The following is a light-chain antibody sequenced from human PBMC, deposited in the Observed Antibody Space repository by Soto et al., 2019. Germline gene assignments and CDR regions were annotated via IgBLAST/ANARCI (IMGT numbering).Light chain of an antibody. CDR1: QSVSSSY. CDR2: GAS. V-gene: IGKV3-20*01. Sequence: EIVLTQSPGTLSLSPGERATLSCRASQSVSSSYLTWYQQKPGQAPRRLIYGASSRATGIPDRFSGSGSGTDFTLTISRLEPEDFAVYYCQHYGTSRTFGRGTKVEIK. J-gene: IGKJ1*01. CDR3: QHYGTSRT.